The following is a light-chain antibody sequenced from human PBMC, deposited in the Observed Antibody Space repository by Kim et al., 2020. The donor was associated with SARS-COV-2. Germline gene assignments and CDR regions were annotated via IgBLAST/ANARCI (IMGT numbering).Light chain of an antibody. CDR3: QVGDSSSDHVI. CDR1: NIGSKS. J-gene: IGLJ2*01. CDR2: YDS. V-gene: IGLV3-21*04. Sequence: SYELTQPPSVSVAPGKTARITCGGNNIGSKSVHWYQQKPGQAPVLVIYYDSDRPSGIPEQFSGSNSGNTATLTISRVEAGDEADYYCQVGDSSSDHVIFGGGTQLTFL.